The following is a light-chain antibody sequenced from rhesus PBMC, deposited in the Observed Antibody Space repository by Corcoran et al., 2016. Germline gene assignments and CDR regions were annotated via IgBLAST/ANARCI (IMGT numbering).Light chain of an antibody. CDR3: LQYSSSPWT. Sequence: DIQMTQSPSSLSASVGDTVTITCRASQGISSWLAWYQQKPGKAPKLLIDKASSLQSGVPSRFSGRGSGTDFTLTISSLQSEGFSTCYCLQYSSSPWTFGQGNKVKIK. J-gene: IGKJ1*01. V-gene: IGKV1-22*01. CDR1: QGISSW. CDR2: KAS.